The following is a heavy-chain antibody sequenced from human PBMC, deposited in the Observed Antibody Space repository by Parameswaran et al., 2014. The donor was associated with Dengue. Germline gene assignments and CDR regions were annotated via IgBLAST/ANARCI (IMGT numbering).Heavy chain of an antibody. CDR2: ISHSGST. D-gene: IGHD3-22*01. CDR3: ARNQYHYYRSGIRWPEYFQH. J-gene: IGHJ1*01. V-gene: IGHV4-30-4*01. Sequence: VRQAPGKGLEWIGYISHSGSTYYNPSLKSRITISVDTSKNQFSLNLSSVTAADTAVYYCARNQYHYYRSGIRWPEYFQHWGQGTLVTVSS.